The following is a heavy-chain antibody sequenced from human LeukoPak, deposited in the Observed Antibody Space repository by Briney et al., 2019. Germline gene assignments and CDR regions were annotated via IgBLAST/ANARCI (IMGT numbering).Heavy chain of an antibody. D-gene: IGHD3-10*01. CDR3: ARTYYGFDI. J-gene: IGHJ3*02. V-gene: IGHV4-34*01. CDR1: GGSFSGYY. CDR2: INHSGST. Sequence: RPSETLSLTCAVYGGSFSGYYWSWIRQPPGKVLEWIGEINHSGSTNYNPSLKSRVTMSGDTSKNQFSLKLCSVTAADTAVYYCARTYYGFDIWGQGAMVTISS.